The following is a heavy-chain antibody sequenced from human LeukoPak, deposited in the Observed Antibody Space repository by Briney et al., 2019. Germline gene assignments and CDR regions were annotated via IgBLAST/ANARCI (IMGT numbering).Heavy chain of an antibody. J-gene: IGHJ4*02. CDR3: ARAYYYDSSGYYFDY. Sequence: AVTVYCTASGGTFSSYAISWVRQAPGQGLEWMGGIIPIFGTANYAQKFQGRVTITADESTSTAYMELSSLRSEDTAVYYCARAYYYDSSGYYFDYWGQGTLVTVSS. D-gene: IGHD3-22*01. CDR1: GGTFSSYA. V-gene: IGHV1-69*13. CDR2: IIPIFGTA.